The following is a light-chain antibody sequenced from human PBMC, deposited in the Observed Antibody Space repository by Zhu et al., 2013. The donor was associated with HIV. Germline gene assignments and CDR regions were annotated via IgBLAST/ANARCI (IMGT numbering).Light chain of an antibody. Sequence: QSALTQPASVSGSPGQSITISCTGTSSDVGGYKYVSWYQQHPGKAPKLIIYEVSNRPSGVSNRFSGSKSGNTASLTISGLQAEDEAHYYCSSYTNNKTLVFGGGTKLTVL. J-gene: IGLJ2*01. CDR2: EVS. V-gene: IGLV2-14*03. CDR1: SSDVGGYKY. CDR3: SSYTNNKTLV.